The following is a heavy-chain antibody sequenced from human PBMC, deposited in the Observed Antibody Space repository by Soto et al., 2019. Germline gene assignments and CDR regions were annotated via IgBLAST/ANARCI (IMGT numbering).Heavy chain of an antibody. J-gene: IGHJ1*01. CDR3: ARAATYYDILTGYYNLSYFQH. CDR1: GGSISSGDYY. CDR2: IYYSGST. V-gene: IGHV4-30-4*01. D-gene: IGHD3-9*01. Sequence: TLSLTCTVSGGSISSGDYYWSWIRQPPGKGLEWIGYIYYSGSTYYNPSLKSRVTISVDTSKNQFSLKLSSVTAADTAVYYCARAATYYDILTGYYNLSYFQHWGQGILVTVSS.